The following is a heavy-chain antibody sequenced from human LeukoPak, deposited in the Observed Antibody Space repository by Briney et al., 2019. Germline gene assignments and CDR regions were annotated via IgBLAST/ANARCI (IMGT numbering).Heavy chain of an antibody. Sequence: GSLSLSCAASGFTFSSYEMNWVRRAPGKGLEWVSYISSSGSTIYYADSVKGRFTISRDNAKNSLYLQMNSLRAEDTAVYYCARDLYYGSGSYQGIDYWGQGTLVTVSS. CDR1: GFTFSSYE. J-gene: IGHJ4*02. D-gene: IGHD3-10*01. V-gene: IGHV3-48*03. CDR2: ISSSGSTI. CDR3: ARDLYYGSGSYQGIDY.